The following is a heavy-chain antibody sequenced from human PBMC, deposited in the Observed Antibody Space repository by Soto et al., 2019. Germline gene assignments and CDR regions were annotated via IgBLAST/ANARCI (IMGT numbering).Heavy chain of an antibody. V-gene: IGHV1-46*01. CDR1: GYTFTSYY. Sequence: ASVKVSCTAFGYTFTSYYMHWVRQAPGQGLEWMGIIKPSGGSTSYAQKFQGRVTMTRDTSTSTVYMELSSLRSEDTAVYYCAREPLYGGNSPILNYWGQGTLVTVSS. CDR2: IKPSGGST. J-gene: IGHJ4*02. D-gene: IGHD3-9*01. CDR3: AREPLYGGNSPILNY.